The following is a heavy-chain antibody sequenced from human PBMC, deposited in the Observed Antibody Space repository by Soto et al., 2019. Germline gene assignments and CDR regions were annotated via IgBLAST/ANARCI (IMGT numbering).Heavy chain of an antibody. Sequence: GGSLRLSCAASGFTFSSYAMNWVRQAPGKGLEWVSAISGSGGSTYFADSVKGRFTISRDNSKNTLYLQMNSLRAEDTAVYYCAKDFDTAMARWFDYWGQGTLVTVSS. V-gene: IGHV3-23*01. D-gene: IGHD5-18*01. CDR1: GFTFSSYA. CDR2: ISGSGGST. CDR3: AKDFDTAMARWFDY. J-gene: IGHJ4*02.